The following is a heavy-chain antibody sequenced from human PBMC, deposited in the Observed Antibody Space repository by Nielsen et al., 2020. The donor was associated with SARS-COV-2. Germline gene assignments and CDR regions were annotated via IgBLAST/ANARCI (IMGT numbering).Heavy chain of an antibody. J-gene: IGHJ6*03. D-gene: IGHD3-22*01. CDR3: ASSHFNDTRGNLPWDRNYYYYMEV. CDR2: IIPIFDTA. V-gene: IGHV1-69*13. Sequence: SVKVSCKASGGIFSSYAISWVRQAPGQGLEWLGGIIPIFDTANYAQRFQGRVAITADEPTSTAYMELNSLRSEDTAVYYCASSHFNDTRGNLPWDRNYYYYMEVWGKGTTVTVSS. CDR1: GGIFSSYA.